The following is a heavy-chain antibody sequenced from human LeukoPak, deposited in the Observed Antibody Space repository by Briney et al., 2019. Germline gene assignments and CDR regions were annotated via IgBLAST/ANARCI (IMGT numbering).Heavy chain of an antibody. CDR2: IRGSGDRT. CDR1: GIIFGSYA. D-gene: IGHD6-19*01. CDR3: ASPWGVAVAGTLEPDY. V-gene: IGHV3-23*01. Sequence: GGSLRLSCAASGIIFGSYAMSWVRQAPGKGLEWVSGIRGSGDRTSYADSVKGRFTISRDNSKNTLYLQMNSLRAEDTAVYYCASPWGVAVAGTLEPDYWGQGTLVTVSS. J-gene: IGHJ4*02.